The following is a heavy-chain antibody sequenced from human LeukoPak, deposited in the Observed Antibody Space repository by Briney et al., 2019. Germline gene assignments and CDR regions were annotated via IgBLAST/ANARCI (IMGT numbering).Heavy chain of an antibody. Sequence: SETLSLTCTVSGGSFSSYHWSWIRLPAGKGLEWIGRFHITESTNYNPSLKSRVTMSIDTSKNQFSLKLTSVTAADTAVYYCARDGLYNYGYSYFDYWAREPWSPSSQ. V-gene: IGHV4-4*07. J-gene: IGHJ4*02. CDR1: GGSFSSYH. CDR2: FHITEST. CDR3: ARDGLYNYGYSYFDY. D-gene: IGHD5-18*01.